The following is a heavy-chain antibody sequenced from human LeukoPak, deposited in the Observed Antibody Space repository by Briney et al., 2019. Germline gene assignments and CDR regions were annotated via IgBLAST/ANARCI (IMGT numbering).Heavy chain of an antibody. V-gene: IGHV1-69*04. J-gene: IGHJ6*02. CDR3: ARDRPADTAMVRTYYYYGMDV. Sequence: ASVKVSCKASGGTFSSYAISWVRQAPGQGLEWMGRIIPILGIANYAQKFQGRVTITADKSTSTAYMELSSLRSEDTAVYYCARDRPADTAMVRTYYYYGMDVWGQGTTVTVSS. CDR1: GGTFSSYA. CDR2: IIPILGIA. D-gene: IGHD5-18*01.